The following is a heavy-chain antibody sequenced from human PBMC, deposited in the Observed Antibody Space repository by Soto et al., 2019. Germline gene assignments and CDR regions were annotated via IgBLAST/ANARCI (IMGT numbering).Heavy chain of an antibody. J-gene: IGHJ6*02. CDR3: AFGYSYGYWGYYYGMDV. CDR2: INRRGVT. D-gene: IGHD5-18*01. CDR1: GFDFSSHD. V-gene: IGHV3-23*05. Sequence: GGSLRLSCAASGFDFSSHDMNWVRRAPGKGLEWIAYINRRGVTHYADSVKGRFTISRDNSKNTLYLQMNSLRAEDTAVYYCAFGYSYGYWGYYYGMDVWGQGTTVTVSS.